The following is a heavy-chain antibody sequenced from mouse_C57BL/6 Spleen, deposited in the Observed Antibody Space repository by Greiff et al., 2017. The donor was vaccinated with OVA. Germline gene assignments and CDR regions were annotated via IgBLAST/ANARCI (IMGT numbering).Heavy chain of an antibody. Sequence: QVQLQQSGPELVKPGASVKLSCKASGYTFTSYDINWVKQRPGQGLEWIGWIYHRDGSTKYHEKFKGKATLTVDTSSSTAYMQLHSLTSEDSSVYFCARSAGSCPFAYWGQGTLVTVSA. CDR3: ARSAGSCPFAY. CDR2: IYHRDGST. D-gene: IGHD1-1*01. J-gene: IGHJ3*01. V-gene: IGHV1-85*01. CDR1: GYTFTSYD.